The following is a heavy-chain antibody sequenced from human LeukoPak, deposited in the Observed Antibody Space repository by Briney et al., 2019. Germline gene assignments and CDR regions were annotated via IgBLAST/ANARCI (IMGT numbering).Heavy chain of an antibody. CDR2: ISSSGNTI. V-gene: IGHV3-48*04. CDR1: GFTFSSYS. CDR3: ARDGALTYCTTPACYTMSAFDI. J-gene: IGHJ3*02. D-gene: IGHD2-2*02. Sequence: PGGSLRLSCAASGFTFSSYSMNWVRQAPGKGLEWVSSISSSGNTIHYGDSVKGRFTISRDNSKNSLYLQVNSLRAGDTAVYYCARDGALTYCTTPACYTMSAFDIWGQGTVVTVSS.